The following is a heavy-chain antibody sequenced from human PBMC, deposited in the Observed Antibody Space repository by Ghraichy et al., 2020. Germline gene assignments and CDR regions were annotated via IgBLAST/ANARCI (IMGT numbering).Heavy chain of an antibody. CDR3: ARRSGYDTDHFDY. CDR2: LGGRGTGT. V-gene: IGHV3-23*01. CDR1: GFTFSNHA. Sequence: GGSLRLSCVASGFTFSNHALSWVRQAPGEGLEWVAGLGGRGTGTHYADSVRGRFTISRDNSKNTLSLQMSSRRVEDTALYYCARRSGYDTDHFDYWGQGTLVTVSS. D-gene: IGHD5-12*01. J-gene: IGHJ4*02.